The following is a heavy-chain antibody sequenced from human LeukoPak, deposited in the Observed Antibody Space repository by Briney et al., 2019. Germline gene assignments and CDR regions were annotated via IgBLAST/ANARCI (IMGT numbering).Heavy chain of an antibody. V-gene: IGHV3-23*01. CDR1: GFTFSSYA. Sequence: GGSLRLSCAASGFTFSSYAMSWVRQAPGKGLEWVSAISGSGGSRYYADSVKGRFTISRDNSKNTLYLQMNSLRAEDTAVYYCAKISGSSRRMYYFDYWGQGTLVTVSS. J-gene: IGHJ4*02. D-gene: IGHD6-6*01. CDR2: ISGSGGSR. CDR3: AKISGSSRRMYYFDY.